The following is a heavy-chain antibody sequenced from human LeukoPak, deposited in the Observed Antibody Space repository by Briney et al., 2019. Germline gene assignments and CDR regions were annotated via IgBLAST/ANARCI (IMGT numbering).Heavy chain of an antibody. D-gene: IGHD3-9*01. CDR2: IYYSGST. CDR1: GGSISSYY. V-gene: IGHV4-59*01. J-gene: IGHJ4*02. Sequence: PSETLSLTCTVSGGSISSYYWSWIRQPPGKGLEWIGYIYYSGSTNYNPSLKSRVTISVDTSKNQFSLKLSSVTAADTAVYYCARVGYDILTGYYTELYFDYWGQGTLVTVSS. CDR3: ARVGYDILTGYYTELYFDY.